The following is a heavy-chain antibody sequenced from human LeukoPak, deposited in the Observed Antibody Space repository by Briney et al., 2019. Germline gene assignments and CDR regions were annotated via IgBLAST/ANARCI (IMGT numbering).Heavy chain of an antibody. CDR1: GYTFTGYY. D-gene: IGHD2-2*01. CDR2: INPNSGGT. Sequence: ASVKVSCKASGYTFTGYYMHWVRQAPGQGLEWMGRINPNSGGTNYAQRFQGRVTMTRDTSISAAYMELSRLRSDDTAVYYCARGGCSGTSCRGPWFGELRYYYYYMDVWGKGTTVTVSS. J-gene: IGHJ6*03. V-gene: IGHV1-2*06. CDR3: ARGGCSGTSCRGPWFGELRYYYYYMDV.